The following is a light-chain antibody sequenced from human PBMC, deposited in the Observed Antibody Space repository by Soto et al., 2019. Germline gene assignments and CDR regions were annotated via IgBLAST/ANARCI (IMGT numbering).Light chain of an antibody. CDR3: QQYSGSSSIT. J-gene: IGKJ5*01. CDR1: QSVSSSY. Sequence: EIGMKQSPATLPLSTGETATLSCRASQSVSSSYLAWYQQKPGQAPRLLIYGASNRATGIPDRFSGSGSGTDFTLTISRLEPEDFAVYYCQQYSGSSSITFGQGTRLEIK. CDR2: GAS. V-gene: IGKV3-20*01.